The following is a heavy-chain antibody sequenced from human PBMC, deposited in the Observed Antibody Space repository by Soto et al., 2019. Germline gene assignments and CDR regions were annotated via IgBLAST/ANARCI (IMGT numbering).Heavy chain of an antibody. CDR3: ARDLVISTSWANTPDV. CDR2: IWYDGSST. V-gene: IGHV3-33*01. D-gene: IGHD6-13*01. Sequence: QVQLVESGGGVVQPGGSLRLSCVGSGFTFSSYAMHWVRRAPGRGLEWVAVIWYDGSSTFYVDSVRGRFTISRDNSKNTRYLQMDSLGADDTALYYCARDLVISTSWANTPDVWGQGTLVTVSS. CDR1: GFTFSSYA. J-gene: IGHJ4*02.